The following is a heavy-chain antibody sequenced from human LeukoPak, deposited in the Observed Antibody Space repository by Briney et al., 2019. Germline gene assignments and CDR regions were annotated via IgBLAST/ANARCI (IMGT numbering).Heavy chain of an antibody. D-gene: IGHD3-10*01. J-gene: IGHJ4*02. CDR1: GGTFSSYA. Sequence: VASVKVSCKASGGTFSSYAISWVRQAPGQGLEWMGRIIPILGIANHAQKFQGRVTITADKSTSTAYMELSSLRSGDTAVYYCARVGEVGYWGQGTLVTVSS. CDR3: ARVGEVGY. V-gene: IGHV1-69*04. CDR2: IIPILGIA.